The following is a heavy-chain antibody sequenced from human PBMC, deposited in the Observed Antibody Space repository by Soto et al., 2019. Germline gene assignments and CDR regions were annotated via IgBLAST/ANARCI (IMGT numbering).Heavy chain of an antibody. CDR1: GYTFTSYD. V-gene: IGHV1-8*01. Sequence: ASVKVSCKASGYTFTSYDINWVRQATGQGLEWMGWINPNSGDTGHAQKFRGRVTMTSDTSISTVYMEVSSLTSEDTAVYFCARKYALWASDPWGQATLVTVSS. CDR3: ARKYALWASDP. J-gene: IGHJ5*02. D-gene: IGHD2-8*01. CDR2: INPNSGDT.